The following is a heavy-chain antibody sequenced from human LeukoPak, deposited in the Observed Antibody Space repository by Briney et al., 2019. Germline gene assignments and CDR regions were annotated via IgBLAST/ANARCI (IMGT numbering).Heavy chain of an antibody. J-gene: IGHJ5*02. D-gene: IGHD3-3*01. CDR3: VKEHDLWHEQGNWFDT. CDR1: GFYFNTYS. CDR2: INDDTP. V-gene: IGHV3-23*01. Sequence: GGSLRLSFTTSGFYFNTYSMSWVRQAPGKGLEWVSAINDDTPYYTDSVKGRFTVSRDNSKDTLYLHLNSLRAEDTAIYYCVKEHDLWHEQGNWFDTWGQGVLVTVSS.